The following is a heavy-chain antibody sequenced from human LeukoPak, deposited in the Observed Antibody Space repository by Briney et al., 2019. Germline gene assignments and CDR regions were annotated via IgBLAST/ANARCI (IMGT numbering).Heavy chain of an antibody. V-gene: IGHV4-59*12. CDR3: ARDLTRNYYMDV. CDR2: IYYSGST. J-gene: IGHJ6*03. CDR1: GGSISSYY. Sequence: PSETLSLTCTVSGGSISSYYWSWIRQPPGKGLEWIGYIYYSGSTNYNPSLKSRVTISVDTSKNQFSLKLSSVTAADTAVYYCARDLTRNYYMDVWGKGTTVTVSS.